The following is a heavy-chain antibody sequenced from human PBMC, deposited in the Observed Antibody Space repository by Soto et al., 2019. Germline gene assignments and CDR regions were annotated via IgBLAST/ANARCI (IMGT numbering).Heavy chain of an antibody. D-gene: IGHD2-15*01. V-gene: IGHV4-59*01. CDR1: GGSIINYY. J-gene: IGHJ4*02. Sequence: QVQLQESGPGLVRPSETLSLTCNVSGGSIINYYWSWIRQPPGKGLDWVGYISYTGSTSYNPSLKSRVAVSVDPSTNQFSLRLSSGTAGDTALYYCARARLVEVVGPQTGYSFDYWGQGTLVSASP. CDR2: ISYTGST. CDR3: ARARLVEVVGPQTGYSFDY.